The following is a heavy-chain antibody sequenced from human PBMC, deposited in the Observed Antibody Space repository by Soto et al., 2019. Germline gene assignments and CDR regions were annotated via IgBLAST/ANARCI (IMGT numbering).Heavy chain of an antibody. J-gene: IGHJ6*02. CDR1: GFTFSSYA. Sequence: PGGSPRLSCAASGFTFSSYAMHWVRQAPGKGLEYVSAISSNGGSTYYANSVKGRFTISRDNSKNTLYLQMNSLKTEDTAVYYCTTSYGSGSYYVVSIPKNYYYYGMDVWGQGTTVTVSS. CDR3: TTSYGSGSYYVVSIPKNYYYYGMDV. V-gene: IGHV3-64*01. CDR2: ISSNGGST. D-gene: IGHD3-10*01.